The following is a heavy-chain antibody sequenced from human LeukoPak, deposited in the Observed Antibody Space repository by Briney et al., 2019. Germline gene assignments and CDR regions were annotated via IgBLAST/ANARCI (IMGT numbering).Heavy chain of an antibody. CDR3: ARAAVTTSNWFDP. V-gene: IGHV1-8*01. CDR1: GYTFTSYD. Sequence: GASVKVSCKASGYTFTSYDIDWVRQATGQGLEWMGWMNPNSGNTGYAQKFQGRVTMTRNTSISTAYMELSSLRSEDTAVYYCARAAVTTSNWFDPWGQGTLVTVSS. D-gene: IGHD4-11*01. J-gene: IGHJ5*02. CDR2: MNPNSGNT.